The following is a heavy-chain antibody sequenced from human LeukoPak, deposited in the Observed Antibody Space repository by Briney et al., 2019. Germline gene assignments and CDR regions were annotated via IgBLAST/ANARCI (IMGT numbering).Heavy chain of an antibody. CDR1: GSCFSSYW. Sequence: PGESLKISCKGSGSCFSSYWIGWVRQLPGKGLEYMGIICPGDSDTRYSQSFQGQVTISADKSITTAYLQWSSLKAADTAMYYCARHTTVGGSLRFDYWGQGTLVTVSS. J-gene: IGHJ4*02. CDR2: ICPGDSDT. CDR3: ARHTTVGGSLRFDY. D-gene: IGHD4-23*01. V-gene: IGHV5-51*01.